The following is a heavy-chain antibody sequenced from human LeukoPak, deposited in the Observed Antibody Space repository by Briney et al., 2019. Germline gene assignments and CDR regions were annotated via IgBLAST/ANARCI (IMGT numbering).Heavy chain of an antibody. V-gene: IGHV1-2*04. D-gene: IGHD6-19*01. CDR3: ARDYSSGWYVY. J-gene: IGHJ4*02. CDR2: INPYSGGT. Sequence: ASVKVSCKASGYTFTDYYMHWVRQAPGQGLEWMGRINPYSGGTNYAQKFQGWVTMTRDTSISTAYMELSRLKSDDTAVYYCARDYSSGWYVYWGQGTLVTVSS. CDR1: GYTFTDYY.